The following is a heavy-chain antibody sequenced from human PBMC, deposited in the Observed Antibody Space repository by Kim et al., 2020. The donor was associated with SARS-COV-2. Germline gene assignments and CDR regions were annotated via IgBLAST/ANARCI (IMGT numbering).Heavy chain of an antibody. Sequence: YSQKFQGRVTITRDTSASTAYMELSSLRSEDTAVYYCARARFSSSFDFQHWGQGTLVTVSS. CDR3: ARARFSSSFDFQH. J-gene: IGHJ1*01. V-gene: IGHV1-3*01. D-gene: IGHD6-13*01.